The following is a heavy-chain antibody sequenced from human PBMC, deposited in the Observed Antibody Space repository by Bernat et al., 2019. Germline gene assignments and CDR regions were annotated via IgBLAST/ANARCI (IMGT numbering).Heavy chain of an antibody. V-gene: IGHV3-23*01. CDR3: AKESGYSSSWSYDN. CDR2: ISGNGGAT. D-gene: IGHD6-13*01. Sequence: EVQLLESGGGLEQPGGSLRLSCAASGFTFSNYAMSWVRQAPGKGLEWVSTISGNGGATFYADSVKGRFSISRDNSKNTLYLQINSLRVEDTAIYYSAKESGYSSSWSYDNWGQGTLVTVSS. CDR1: GFTFSNYA. J-gene: IGHJ4*02.